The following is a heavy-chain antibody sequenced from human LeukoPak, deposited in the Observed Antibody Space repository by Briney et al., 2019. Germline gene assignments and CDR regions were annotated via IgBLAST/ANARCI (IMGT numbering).Heavy chain of an antibody. J-gene: IGHJ4*02. D-gene: IGHD2/OR15-2a*01. CDR3: ARGRDTTAFAFLDY. CDR1: GFTFSSFG. Sequence: GGSLRLSCAASGFTFSSFGMNWVRQAPGKGLEWVSYIDDSGDTIHNADSVKGRFTISRDNARNSLYLQMNSLTAEDTAVYYCARGRDTTAFAFLDYWGPGTLVTISS. V-gene: IGHV3-48*03. CDR2: IDDSGDTI.